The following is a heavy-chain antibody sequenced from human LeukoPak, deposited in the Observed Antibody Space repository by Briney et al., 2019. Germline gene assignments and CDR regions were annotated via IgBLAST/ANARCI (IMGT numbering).Heavy chain of an antibody. Sequence: SGTLSLTCTVSGGSISSYYWSWIRQPPGKGLEWIGYIYYSGNTNYNPSLKSRVTISVDRSKNQLSLKLRSVTAADTAVYYCARSPPLGVDNWGQGTLVTVSS. CDR3: ARSPPLGVDN. CDR1: GGSISSYY. J-gene: IGHJ4*02. V-gene: IGHV4-59*12. D-gene: IGHD3-16*01. CDR2: IYYSGNT.